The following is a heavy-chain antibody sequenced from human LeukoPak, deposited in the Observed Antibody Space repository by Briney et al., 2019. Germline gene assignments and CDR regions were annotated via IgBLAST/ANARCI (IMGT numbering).Heavy chain of an antibody. CDR1: GFTFSSYA. CDR3: AKIRLVVVITTGFDY. D-gene: IGHD3-22*01. Sequence: PGGSLRLSCAASGFTFSSYAMSWVRQAPGKGLEWVSAISGSGGSTYYADSVKGRFTISRDNSKNTLYLQMNSLRAEDTAVYYCAKIRLVVVITTGFDYWGQGTLSPSPQ. V-gene: IGHV3-23*01. J-gene: IGHJ4*02. CDR2: ISGSGGST.